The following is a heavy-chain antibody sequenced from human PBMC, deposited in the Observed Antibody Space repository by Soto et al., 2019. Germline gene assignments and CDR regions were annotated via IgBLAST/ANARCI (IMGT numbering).Heavy chain of an antibody. CDR1: GFTFSDYY. D-gene: IGHD3-22*01. J-gene: IGHJ4*02. CDR2: ISSSGSII. Sequence: GGSLRLSCAASGFTFSDYYMSWIRQAPGKGLEWVSYISSSGSIIYYADSVKGRFTISRGNAKNLLYLQMNTLRAEDTAVYYCARDQGYYDSSGYFDFWGQGTLVTVSS. V-gene: IGHV3-11*01. CDR3: ARDQGYYDSSGYFDF.